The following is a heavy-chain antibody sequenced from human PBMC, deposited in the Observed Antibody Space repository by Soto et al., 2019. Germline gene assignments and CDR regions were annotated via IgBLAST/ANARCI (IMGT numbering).Heavy chain of an antibody. CDR3: ARDRGYSGYDAPRFYYGMDV. CDR1: GFTFSSYG. CDR2: IWYDGSNK. Sequence: QVQLVESGGGVVQPGRSLRLSCAASGFTFSSYGMHWVRQAPGKGLEWVAVIWYDGSNKWYADSVKGRFTISRDNSKNAQYLQMNSLRAEDTAVYSCARDRGYSGYDAPRFYYGMDVWGQGTTVTVSS. D-gene: IGHD5-12*01. V-gene: IGHV3-33*01. J-gene: IGHJ6*02.